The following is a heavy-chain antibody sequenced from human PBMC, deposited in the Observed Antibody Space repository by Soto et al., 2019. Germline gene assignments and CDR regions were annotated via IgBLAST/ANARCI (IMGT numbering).Heavy chain of an antibody. J-gene: IGHJ4*02. CDR1: GFTFSSYA. D-gene: IGHD3-10*01. CDR3: ARRGYGLYFDY. Sequence: EVQLVESGGGLVQPGGSLRLSCAASGFTFSSYAMHWVRQAPGQGLEYVSAISGNGGSTYYANSVKGRFTISRDNSKNTLYLQMGSLRAEDMAVYYCARRGYGLYFDYWGQGTLVTVSS. V-gene: IGHV3-64*01. CDR2: ISGNGGST.